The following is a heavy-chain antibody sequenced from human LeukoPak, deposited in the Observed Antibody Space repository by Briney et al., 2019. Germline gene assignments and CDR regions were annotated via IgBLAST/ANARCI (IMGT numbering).Heavy chain of an antibody. V-gene: IGHV1-8*01. CDR3: ARGPLSVPCPDY. CDR1: GYTFTSYD. Sequence: ASVKVSCKASGYTFTSYDINWVRQATGQGLEWMGWMNPNSGNTGYAQKFQGRVTMTRNTSISTAYMELSSLRSEDTAVYYYARGPLSVPCPDYWGQGTLVTVSS. D-gene: IGHD2/OR15-2a*01. J-gene: IGHJ4*02. CDR2: MNPNSGNT.